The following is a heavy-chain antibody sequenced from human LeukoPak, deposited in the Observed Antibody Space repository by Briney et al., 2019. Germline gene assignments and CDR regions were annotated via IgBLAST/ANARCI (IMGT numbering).Heavy chain of an antibody. D-gene: IGHD3-10*01. CDR1: GFTFSSYG. Sequence: GGSLRLSCAASGFTFSSYGMHWIRQAPGKGLEWVAFIRYDGSNKYYADSVKGRFTISRDTSNNTLYLQMNSLRAEDTAIYYCAKVRGYYDSGSYFDYWGQGTLVTVSS. J-gene: IGHJ4*02. CDR2: IRYDGSNK. CDR3: AKVRGYYDSGSYFDY. V-gene: IGHV3-30*02.